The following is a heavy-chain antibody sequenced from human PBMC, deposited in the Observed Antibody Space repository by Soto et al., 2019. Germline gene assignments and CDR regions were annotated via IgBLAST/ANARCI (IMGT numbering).Heavy chain of an antibody. Sequence: EVQLVESGGGLVQPGGSLRLSCAASGFTFSSYEMNWVRQAPGNGLEWVSYISSSGSTIYYADSVKGRFTIPRDNAKNSLYLQMNSLRAEDTAIYYCARAGTPLDYWGQGTLVTVSS. D-gene: IGHD1-7*01. J-gene: IGHJ4*02. CDR3: ARAGTPLDY. CDR2: ISSSGSTI. V-gene: IGHV3-48*03. CDR1: GFTFSSYE.